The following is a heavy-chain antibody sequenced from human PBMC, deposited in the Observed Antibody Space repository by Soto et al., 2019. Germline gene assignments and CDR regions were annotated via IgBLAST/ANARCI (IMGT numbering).Heavy chain of an antibody. CDR3: ARATPYYDFWSGYYIWFDP. D-gene: IGHD3-3*01. J-gene: IGHJ5*02. CDR2: INAGNGNT. V-gene: IGHV1-3*01. Sequence: GASVKVSCKASGYTFTSYAMHWVRQAPGQRLEWMGRINAGNGNTKYSQKFQGRVTITRDTSASTAYMELSSLRSEDTAVYYCARATPYYDFWSGYYIWFDPWGQGTLVTVSS. CDR1: GYTFTSYA.